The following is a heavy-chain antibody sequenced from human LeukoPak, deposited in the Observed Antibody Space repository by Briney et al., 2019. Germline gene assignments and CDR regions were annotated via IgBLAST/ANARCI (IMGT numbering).Heavy chain of an antibody. J-gene: IGHJ6*02. CDR2: ISYDGSNK. CDR3: ARVSGGWSFYYYYGMDV. V-gene: IGHV3-30*04. CDR1: GFTFSSYA. D-gene: IGHD6-19*01. Sequence: GGSLRLSCAASGFTFSSYAMHWVRQAPGKGLEWVAVISYDGSNKYYADSVKGRFTISRDNSKNTLYLQMNSPRAEDTAVHYCARVSGGWSFYYYYGMDVWGQGTTVTVSS.